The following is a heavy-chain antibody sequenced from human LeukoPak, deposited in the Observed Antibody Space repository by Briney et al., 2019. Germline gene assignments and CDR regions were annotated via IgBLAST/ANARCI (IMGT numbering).Heavy chain of an antibody. Sequence: NPGGSLRLSCAASGFPFRDYYISWIRQAPGRGREGVSYISSSGKTIYYADSVRGRFTISRDNAKNSLYLQMNSLRAEDTAVYYCARGPYCSSTSCYTAYYYYGMDVWGQGTTVTVSS. CDR1: GFPFRDYY. CDR3: ARGPYCSSTSCYTAYYYYGMDV. J-gene: IGHJ6*02. CDR2: ISSSGKTI. V-gene: IGHV3-11*01. D-gene: IGHD2-2*02.